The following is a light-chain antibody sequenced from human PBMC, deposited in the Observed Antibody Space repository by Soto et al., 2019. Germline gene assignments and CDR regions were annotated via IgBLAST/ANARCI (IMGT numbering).Light chain of an antibody. CDR3: QLYGSSPLT. CDR2: GAS. Sequence: EIVLTQSPGTLSLSPGERATLSCRASQSVSSSYLAWYQQKPGQAPRLLIYGASSRATGIPDRFSGSGSGTDFTFTISRLEPEDFAVYYCQLYGSSPLTFGGGTKVDIK. J-gene: IGKJ4*01. V-gene: IGKV3-20*01. CDR1: QSVSSSY.